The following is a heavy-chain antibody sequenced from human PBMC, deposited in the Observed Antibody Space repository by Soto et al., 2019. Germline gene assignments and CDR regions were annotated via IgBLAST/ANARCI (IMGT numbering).Heavy chain of an antibody. CDR1: GHTFSDYC. V-gene: IGHV1-2*02. Sequence: VKVSCKASGHTFSDYCIHWVRQAPGQGLEWMGWTSPRTGSANFAQRFQGRVSMTRDTSITTAYMELRRLKSDDTAVYYCARGPYYGTAYGRNVWGEGTTGTVS. CDR3: ARGPYYGTAYGRNV. CDR2: TSPRTGSA. J-gene: IGHJ6*01. D-gene: IGHD3-10*01.